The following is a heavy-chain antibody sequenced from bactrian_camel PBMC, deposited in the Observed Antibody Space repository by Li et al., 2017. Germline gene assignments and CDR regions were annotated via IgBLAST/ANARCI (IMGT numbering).Heavy chain of an antibody. CDR3: AADKMGVFVLGVVWTDLKKK. CDR1: TRTYNGNC. V-gene: IGHV3S40*01. Sequence: EVQLVESGGDSVQAGGSLRLSCAASTRTYNGNCLGWFRQAPGKEREGVATIYTGGDDITYYADSVKGRFIISKDNAKSTVYLQMNSLKPEDTAMYYCAADKMGVFVLGVVWTDLKKKIGARGPRSPSP. D-gene: IGHD3*01. J-gene: IGHJ4*01. CDR2: IYTGGDDIT.